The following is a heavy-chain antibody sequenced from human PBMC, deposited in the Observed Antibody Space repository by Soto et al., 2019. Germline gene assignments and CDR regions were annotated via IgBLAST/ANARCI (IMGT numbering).Heavy chain of an antibody. V-gene: IGHV2-70*04. Sequence: TLVNPTQTLTLTCTFSGFSLSTSGMRVSWIRQPPGKALEWLARIDWDDDKFYSTSLKTRLTISKDTSKNQVVLTMTNMDPVDTATYYCARLGYCSSTSCWYGMDVWGQGTTVTVSS. CDR3: ARLGYCSSTSCWYGMDV. D-gene: IGHD2-2*01. CDR2: IDWDDDK. J-gene: IGHJ6*02. CDR1: GFSLSTSGMR.